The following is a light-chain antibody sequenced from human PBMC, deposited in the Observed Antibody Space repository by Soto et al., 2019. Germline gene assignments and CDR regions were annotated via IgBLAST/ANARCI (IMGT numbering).Light chain of an antibody. Sequence: DIQMTQSPSTLSASVGDRVTVTCRASQTISSWLAWYQQKPGKAPRLLIYKASTLESGVPSRFSGSGSGTEFTLTISGLQPDDSATYYCQQYNSYSRTFGPGTKVDIK. CDR1: QTISSW. CDR2: KAS. V-gene: IGKV1-5*03. J-gene: IGKJ1*01. CDR3: QQYNSYSRT.